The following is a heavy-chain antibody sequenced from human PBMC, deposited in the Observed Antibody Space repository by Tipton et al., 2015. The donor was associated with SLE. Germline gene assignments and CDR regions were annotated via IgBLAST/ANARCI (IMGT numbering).Heavy chain of an antibody. CDR1: GGSIGSRSHY. Sequence: LRLSCTVSGGSIGSRSHYWGWIRQIPGKGLEWIGSIYYSGRTYYNPSLKSRVTVSVDMSKNQFSLNLSSLTAADTAVYFCARGGSTSWRWIDPWGQGTLVTVSS. CDR2: IYYSGRT. D-gene: IGHD2-2*01. J-gene: IGHJ5*02. V-gene: IGHV4-39*07. CDR3: ARGGSTSWRWIDP.